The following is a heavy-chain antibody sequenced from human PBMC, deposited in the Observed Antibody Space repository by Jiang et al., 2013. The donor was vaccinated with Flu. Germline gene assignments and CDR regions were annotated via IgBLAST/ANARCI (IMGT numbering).Heavy chain of an antibody. CDR3: ARVNFGYEGYYFDY. Sequence: TVSGGSISSYYWSWIRQPPGKGLEWIGYIYYSGSTNXNPSLKSRVTISVDTSKNQFSLKLSSVTAADTAVYYCARVNFGYEGYYFDYWGQGTLVTVSS. CDR2: IYYSGST. CDR1: GGSISSYY. J-gene: IGHJ4*02. V-gene: IGHV4-59*01. D-gene: IGHD3-10*01.